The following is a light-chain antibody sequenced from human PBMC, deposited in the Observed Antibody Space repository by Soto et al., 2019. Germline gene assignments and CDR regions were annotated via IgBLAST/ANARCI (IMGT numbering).Light chain of an antibody. Sequence: QSALTQPASVSGSPGQSITISCTGPSSDVGSYNLVSWYQQYPGKAPKLIIFEVFKRPSGVSHRFSGSKSGNTASLTISGLQAEDEADYYCSSYTRTTLVVFGGGTKLTVL. CDR1: SSDVGSYNL. V-gene: IGLV2-14*02. CDR3: SSYTRTTLVV. J-gene: IGLJ2*01. CDR2: EVF.